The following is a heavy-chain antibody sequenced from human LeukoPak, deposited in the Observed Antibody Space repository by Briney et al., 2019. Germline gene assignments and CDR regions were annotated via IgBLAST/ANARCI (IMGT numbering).Heavy chain of an antibody. CDR2: ISGSGGNT. V-gene: IGHV3-23*01. CDR1: GFTFSIYA. D-gene: IGHD2-2*02. Sequence: PGGSLRLSCAASGFTFSIYAMSWVRQAPGKGLEWVSAISGSGGNTYYADSVKGRFTISRDNSKNTLYLQMNSLRAEDTAVYYCAKLVVVVPAAIGGRYFDYWGQGTLVTVSS. CDR3: AKLVVVVPAAIGGRYFDY. J-gene: IGHJ4*02.